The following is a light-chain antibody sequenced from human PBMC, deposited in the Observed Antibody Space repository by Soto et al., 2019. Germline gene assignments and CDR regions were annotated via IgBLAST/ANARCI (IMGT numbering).Light chain of an antibody. CDR2: GTY. CDR3: QHFVSSPPRYT. Sequence: EIVLTQSPGTLSLSPGERATFSCRASQSLSSNYLTWYQHKPGQAPRLLIYGTYSRATGIPDSFSGSGSGTEFTLTISRLEPEDCAVYFCQHFVSSPPRYTFGQGTKLEIK. J-gene: IGKJ2*01. V-gene: IGKV3-20*01. CDR1: QSLSSNY.